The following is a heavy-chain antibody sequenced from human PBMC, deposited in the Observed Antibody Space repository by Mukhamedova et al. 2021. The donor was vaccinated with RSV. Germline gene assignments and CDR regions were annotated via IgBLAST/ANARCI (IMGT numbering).Heavy chain of an antibody. V-gene: IGHV3-49*02. Sequence: EWVAFIKSAAYGGTTKYAASVEGRFTISRDDSKSIAYLEMNSLKAEDTAVYYCTKDFGYAISLSYYYYMDVWGKGTTVTVSS. CDR3: TKDFGYAISLSYYYYMDV. J-gene: IGHJ6*03. CDR2: IKSAAYGGTT. D-gene: IGHD3-3*01.